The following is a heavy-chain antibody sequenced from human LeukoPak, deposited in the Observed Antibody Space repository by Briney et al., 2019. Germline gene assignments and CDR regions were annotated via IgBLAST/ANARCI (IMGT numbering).Heavy chain of an antibody. Sequence: GASVKVSCKASGYTFTGYYMHWVRQAPGQGLEWMGWMNPNSGNTGYAQKFQGRVTITRNTSISTAYMELSSLRSEDTAVYYCARERLRDIYYYYMDVWGKGTTVTVSS. V-gene: IGHV1-8*03. CDR1: GYTFTGYY. CDR2: MNPNSGNT. D-gene: IGHD4-17*01. CDR3: ARERLRDIYYYYMDV. J-gene: IGHJ6*03.